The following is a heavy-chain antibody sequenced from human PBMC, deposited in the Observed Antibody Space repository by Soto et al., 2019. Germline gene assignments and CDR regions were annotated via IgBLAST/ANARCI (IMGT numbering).Heavy chain of an antibody. D-gene: IGHD1-26*01. CDR1: GFTFNNAW. CDR2: IKSKTDGGTT. CDR3: QRYSGSYSWFDP. V-gene: IGHV3-15*07. J-gene: IGHJ5*02. Sequence: PGGSLRLSCAASGFTFNNAWMNWVRQAPGKGLEWVGHIKSKTDGGTTDYAAPVKGRFIISRDDSKNTLYLQMNSLKTEDTAVYYCQRYSGSYSWFDPWGQGTLVTVSS.